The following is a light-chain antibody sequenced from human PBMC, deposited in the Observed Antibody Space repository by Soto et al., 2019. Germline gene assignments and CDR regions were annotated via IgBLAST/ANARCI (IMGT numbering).Light chain of an antibody. J-gene: IGKJ5*01. V-gene: IGKV3-20*01. CDR2: GAS. CDR1: QSVSSSY. Sequence: EIVLTQSPGTLSLSPGERVTLSCRASQSVSSSYLAWYQQKPGQAPRLLIYGASRRATGIPDRFSGSGSGTGFTLTIIRLEPEDFALYYCQQYGSYPITFGQGTRLEIK. CDR3: QQYGSYPIT.